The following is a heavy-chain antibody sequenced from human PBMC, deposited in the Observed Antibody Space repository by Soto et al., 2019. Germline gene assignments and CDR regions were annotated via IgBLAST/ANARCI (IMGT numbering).Heavy chain of an antibody. CDR2: IYSSGMT. Sequence: VQLQESSPGPVKTSETLSLTCTLSGGSTSGNYWSWIRQPAGKGLEWIGRIYSSGMTHYNPSLKRRFSMSVATNSFSLRLYSVLAADPAVYYCARDFDVNTARDFWYFDLWGRGTLVTVS. CDR3: ARDFDVNTARDFWYFDL. J-gene: IGHJ2*01. V-gene: IGHV4-4*07. CDR1: GGSTSGNY. D-gene: IGHD5-18*01.